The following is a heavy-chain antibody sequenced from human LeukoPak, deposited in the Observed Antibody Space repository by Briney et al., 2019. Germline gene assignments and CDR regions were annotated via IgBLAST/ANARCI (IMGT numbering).Heavy chain of an antibody. J-gene: IGHJ6*02. Sequence: SETLSLTCAVSGGSISSNYWWSWVRQPPGKGLEWIGEIYHTGSTSYHPSLKSRVAMSVDKSKNQFSLKLSSVTAADTAVYYCAKVGSHYGLDVWGQGTTVTVSS. CDR3: AKVGSHYGLDV. D-gene: IGHD3-10*01. V-gene: IGHV4-4*02. CDR1: GGSISSNYW. CDR2: IYHTGST.